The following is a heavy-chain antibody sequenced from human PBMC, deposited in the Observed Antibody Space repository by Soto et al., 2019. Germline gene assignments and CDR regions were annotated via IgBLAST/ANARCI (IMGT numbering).Heavy chain of an antibody. CDR1: GFSLTTSGVG. J-gene: IGHJ4*02. D-gene: IGHD3-3*01. Sequence: QITLNESGPTVVKPAETLTLTCTFSGFSLTTSGVGVGWIRQSPGKAPEWLALIYWDDAKRYSASLKSRLTITKYTSKNQVVLTMASVDPADTATYYCAHRILRTVFGLVTTTAIYFDYWGQGPPGVVSS. CDR3: AHRILRTVFGLVTTTAIYFDY. V-gene: IGHV2-5*02. CDR2: IYWDDAK.